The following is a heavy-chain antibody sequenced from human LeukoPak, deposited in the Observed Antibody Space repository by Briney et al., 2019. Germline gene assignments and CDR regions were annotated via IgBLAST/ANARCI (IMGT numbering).Heavy chain of an antibody. V-gene: IGHV1-8*01. D-gene: IGHD4-17*01. CDR1: GYTFTSYD. J-gene: IGHJ4*02. Sequence: ASVKVSCKASGYTFTSYDINWVRQATGQGLEWMGWMNPNSGNTGYAQKFQGRVTMTRNTSISTAYMELSSLRSEDTAAYYCARPNHDYGDYPDYWGQGTLVTVSS. CDR3: ARPNHDYGDYPDY. CDR2: MNPNSGNT.